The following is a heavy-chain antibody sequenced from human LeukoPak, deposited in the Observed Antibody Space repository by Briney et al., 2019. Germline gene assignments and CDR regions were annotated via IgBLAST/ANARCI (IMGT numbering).Heavy chain of an antibody. J-gene: IGHJ6*02. CDR1: GGTFSSYA. D-gene: IGHD6-13*01. CDR2: IIPIFGTA. CDR3: ARYIAAAGYYYYGMDV. V-gene: IGHV1-69*13. Sequence: GASVKVSCKASGGTFSSYAISWVRRAPGQGLEWMGGIIPIFGTANYAQKFQGRVTITADESTSTAYMELSSLRSEDTAVYYCARYIAAAGYYYYGMDVWGQGTTVTVSS.